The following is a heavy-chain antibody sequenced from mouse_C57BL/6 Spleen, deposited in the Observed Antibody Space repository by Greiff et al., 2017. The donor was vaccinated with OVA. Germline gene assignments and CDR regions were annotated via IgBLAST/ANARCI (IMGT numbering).Heavy chain of an antibody. D-gene: IGHD1-1*01. Sequence: QVQLQQPGAELVRPGSSVKLSCKASGYTFTSYWLHWVKQRPIQGLEWIGNIDPSDSETHYNQKFKDKATLTVDKSSSTAYMQRSSLTSEDSAVYYCARDYGSSYDYFDYWGQGTTLTVSS. V-gene: IGHV1-52*01. J-gene: IGHJ2*01. CDR2: IDPSDSET. CDR1: GYTFTSYW. CDR3: ARDYGSSYDYFDY.